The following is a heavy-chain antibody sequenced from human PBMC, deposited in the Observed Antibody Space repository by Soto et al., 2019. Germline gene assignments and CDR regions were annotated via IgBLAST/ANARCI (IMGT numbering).Heavy chain of an antibody. Sequence: QVQLVQSGAEVKKPGSSVKVSCKSSGYTFTIYTVTWVRQAPGQGLEWMGRIIPIFTQTNYAQKFQDRVTITADKSTSTVYMEVSGLRYEDTAVYYCARGGVGAAGGMDVWGQGTTVTVSS. CDR3: ARGGVGAAGGMDV. J-gene: IGHJ6*02. V-gene: IGHV1-69*08. CDR2: IIPIFTQT. CDR1: GYTFTIYT. D-gene: IGHD1-26*01.